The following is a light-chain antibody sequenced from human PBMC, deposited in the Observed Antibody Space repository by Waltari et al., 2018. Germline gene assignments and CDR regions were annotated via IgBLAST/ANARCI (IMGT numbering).Light chain of an antibody. CDR3: CSYAGRSVV. J-gene: IGLJ2*01. CDR2: DAS. V-gene: IGLV2-11*01. CDR1: SSDVAFYSH. Sequence: QSALTQPRSVSGSPGHSVTIPCTGTSSDVAFYSHVSWYQQSPGKGPKLIIYDASQRSSEVPDRFTASYFGNTASLTISGLQPDDEAVYFCCSYAGRSVVFGGGTKLTVV.